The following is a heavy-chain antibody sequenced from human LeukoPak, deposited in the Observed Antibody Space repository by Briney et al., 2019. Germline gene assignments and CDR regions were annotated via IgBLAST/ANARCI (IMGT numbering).Heavy chain of an antibody. CDR3: AKPIPGSYFYYFDY. D-gene: IGHD1-26*01. CDR2: ISGSGGST. V-gene: IGHV3-23*01. Sequence: PGGSLRLSCAASGFTFSSYAMSRVRQAPGKGLEWVSAISGSGGSTYYADSVKGRFTISRVNSKNTLYLQMNSLRAEDTAVYYCAKPIPGSYFYYFDYWGQGTLVTVSS. CDR1: GFTFSSYA. J-gene: IGHJ4*02.